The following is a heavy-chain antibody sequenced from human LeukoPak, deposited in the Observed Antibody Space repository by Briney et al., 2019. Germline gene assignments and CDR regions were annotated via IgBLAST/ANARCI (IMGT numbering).Heavy chain of an antibody. D-gene: IGHD5-12*01. CDR2: IYHSGST. CDR1: GGSISSSNW. V-gene: IGHV4-4*02. J-gene: IGHJ5*02. Sequence: SETLSLTCAVSGGSISSSNWWSWVRQPPGKGLEWIGEIYHSGSTNYNPSLKSRVTISLDKSKNQFSLKLTSLTAADTAVYYCARKGYDYGWFDPWGQRTLVTVSS. CDR3: ARKGYDYGWFDP.